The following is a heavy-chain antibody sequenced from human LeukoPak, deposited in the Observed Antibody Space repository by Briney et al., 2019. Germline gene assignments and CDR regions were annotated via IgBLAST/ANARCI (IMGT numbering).Heavy chain of an antibody. V-gene: IGHV4-39*01. J-gene: IGHJ6*03. CDR1: GGSLRTIGYY. Sequence: PSETLSLTCSVSGGSLRTIGYYWGWIRQPPGKGLEWIGSMYYSGSTYYNPSLKSRVTISVDTSKNQFSLKLTSLTAADTAVYYCARHQGSYYFYMDVWGKGTTVTIS. CDR3: ARHQGSYYFYMDV. CDR2: MYYSGST.